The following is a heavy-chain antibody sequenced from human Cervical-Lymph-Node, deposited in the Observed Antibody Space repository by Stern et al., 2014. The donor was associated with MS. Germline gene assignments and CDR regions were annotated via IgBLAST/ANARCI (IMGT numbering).Heavy chain of an antibody. D-gene: IGHD3-22*01. J-gene: IGHJ3*02. CDR3: ARDQGGKYYDSSGYYSDAFDI. V-gene: IGHV3-21*01. CDR2: ISSSSSYI. Sequence: EVQLVESGGGLVKPGGSLRLSCAASGFTFSSYSMNWVRQAPGKGLEWVSSISSSSSYIYYADSVKSRYTISRDNAKNSLYRQMNSLRAEDTAVYYCARDQGGKYYDSSGYYSDAFDIWGQGTMVTVSS. CDR1: GFTFSSYS.